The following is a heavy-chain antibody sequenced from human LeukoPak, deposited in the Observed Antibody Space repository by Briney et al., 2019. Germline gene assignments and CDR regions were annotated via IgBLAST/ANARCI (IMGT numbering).Heavy chain of an antibody. CDR1: GYSFTGYY. V-gene: IGHV1-2*06. D-gene: IGHD5-18*01. CDR3: VRGYSYGFYFDY. CDR2: INPSSGGP. J-gene: IGHJ4*02. Sequence: ASVKVSCTTSGYSFTGYYIHWVRQAPGQGLEWMGRINPSSGGPNYGQKFQGTVTMTRDTSISTAYLELSNLRSDDTAAYYCVRGYSYGFYFDYWGQGSLVTVSS.